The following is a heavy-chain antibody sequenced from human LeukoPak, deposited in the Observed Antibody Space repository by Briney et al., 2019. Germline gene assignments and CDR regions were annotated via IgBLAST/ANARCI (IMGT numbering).Heavy chain of an antibody. CDR2: IYYSGST. Sequence: SETLSLTCTVSGGSISSYYWNWIRQPPGKGLEWIGYIYYSGSTNYNPSLKSRVTISVDTSKNQFSLKLSSVTAADTAVYYCARVGWKRSLVVGYWGQGTLVTVSS. CDR3: ARVGWKRSLVVGY. D-gene: IGHD2-21*01. V-gene: IGHV4-59*12. J-gene: IGHJ4*02. CDR1: GGSISSYY.